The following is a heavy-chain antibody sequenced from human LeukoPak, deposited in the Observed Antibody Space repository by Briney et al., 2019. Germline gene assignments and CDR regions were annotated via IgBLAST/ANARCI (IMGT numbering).Heavy chain of an antibody. V-gene: IGHV3-30*04. Sequence: PGRSLRLSCAASGFTFSSYAMHWVRQAPSKGLEWVAVISYDGSNKYYADSVKGRFTISRDNSKNTLYLQMNSLRAEDTAVYYCAREMGYYYDSSLDYWGQGTLVTVSS. CDR2: ISYDGSNK. D-gene: IGHD3-22*01. CDR1: GFTFSSYA. CDR3: AREMGYYYDSSLDY. J-gene: IGHJ4*02.